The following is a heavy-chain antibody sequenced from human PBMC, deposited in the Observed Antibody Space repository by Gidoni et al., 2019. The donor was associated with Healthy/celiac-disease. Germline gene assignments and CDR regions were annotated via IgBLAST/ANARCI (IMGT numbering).Heavy chain of an antibody. Sequence: QLQLQESGPGLVKPSETLSLTCTFSGGSISSSSYYWGWIRQPPGKGLEWIGSIYYSGSTYYNPSLKSRVTISVDTSKNQFSLKLSSVTAADTAVYYCARLRCRGGDCYPNGDFDYWGQGTLVTVSS. CDR1: GGSISSSSYY. J-gene: IGHJ4*02. CDR3: ARLRCRGGDCYPNGDFDY. D-gene: IGHD2-21*02. V-gene: IGHV4-39*01. CDR2: IYYSGST.